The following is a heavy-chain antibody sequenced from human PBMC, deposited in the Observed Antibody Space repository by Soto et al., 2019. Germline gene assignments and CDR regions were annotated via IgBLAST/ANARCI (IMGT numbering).Heavy chain of an antibody. Sequence: GGSLRLSCAASGFTFSDYGMHWVRQAPGKGLEWVAVISYDGDNKYYVDSVKGRFTISRDNSKNTLYLQMNSLRAEDTAVYSCAKGTYYDSSAKGFLYWGQGTLVTVSS. V-gene: IGHV3-30*18. CDR3: AKGTYYDSSAKGFLY. CDR1: GFTFSDYG. D-gene: IGHD3-22*01. J-gene: IGHJ1*01. CDR2: ISYDGDNK.